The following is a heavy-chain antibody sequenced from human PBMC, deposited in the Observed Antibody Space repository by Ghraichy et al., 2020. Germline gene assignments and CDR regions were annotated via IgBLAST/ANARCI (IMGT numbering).Heavy chain of an antibody. Sequence: LTCGASGLTFSSHSMNWVRQAPGKGLEWVSYISGSSSIISYADSVKGRFTISRDNAKNSLYLQMNSLRAEDTAVYYCARGPIAPYYYDSSGYENWFDPWGQGTLVTVSS. CDR1: GLTFSSHS. D-gene: IGHD3-22*01. CDR2: ISGSSSII. J-gene: IGHJ5*02. V-gene: IGHV3-48*01. CDR3: ARGPIAPYYYDSSGYENWFDP.